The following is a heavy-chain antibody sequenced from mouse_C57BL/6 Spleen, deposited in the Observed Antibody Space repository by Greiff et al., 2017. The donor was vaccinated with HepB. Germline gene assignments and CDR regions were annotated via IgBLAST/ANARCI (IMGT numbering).Heavy chain of an antibody. V-gene: IGHV1-15*01. D-gene: IGHD3-2*02. CDR1: GYTFTDYE. CDR3: TRGRQLRPHWYFDV. J-gene: IGHJ1*03. Sequence: VQLQQSGAELVRPGASVTLSCKASGYTFTDYEMHWVKQTPVHGLEWIGAIDPETGGTAYNQKFKGKAILTADKSSSTAYMELRSLTSEDSAVYYCTRGRQLRPHWYFDVWGTGTTVTVSS. CDR2: IDPETGGT.